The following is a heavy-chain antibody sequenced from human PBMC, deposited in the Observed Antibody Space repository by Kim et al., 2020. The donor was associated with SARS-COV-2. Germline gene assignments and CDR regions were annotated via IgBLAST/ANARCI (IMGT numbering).Heavy chain of an antibody. V-gene: IGHV3-30*18. CDR2: ISYDGSNK. Sequence: GGSLRLSCAASGFTFSSYGMHWVRQAPGKGLEWVAVISYDGSNKYYADSVKGRFTISRDNSKNTLYLQMNSLRAEDTAVYYCAKDLSRGSSWYPGDYYGMDVWGQGTTVTVSS. CDR3: AKDLSRGSSWYPGDYYGMDV. J-gene: IGHJ6*02. CDR1: GFTFSSYG. D-gene: IGHD6-13*01.